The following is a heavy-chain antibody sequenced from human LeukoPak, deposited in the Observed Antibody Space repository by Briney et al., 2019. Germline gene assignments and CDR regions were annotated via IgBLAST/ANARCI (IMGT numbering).Heavy chain of an antibody. J-gene: IGHJ6*03. CDR2: ITTSGGSA. CDR3: ARSLLSYYYYMDV. CDR1: GFTFSSYA. Sequence: PGESLRLSCAASGFTFSSYAMSWVRRAPGKGLEWVSGITTSGGSASYADSVKGRFTISRDNAKNLLYLQMNSLRAEDTAVYYCARSLLSYYYYMDVWGKGTTVTVSS. D-gene: IGHD3-16*02. V-gene: IGHV3-23*01.